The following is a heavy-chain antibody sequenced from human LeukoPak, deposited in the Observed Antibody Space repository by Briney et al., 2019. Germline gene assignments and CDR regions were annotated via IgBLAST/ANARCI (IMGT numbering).Heavy chain of an antibody. CDR2: IYTSGSA. CDR1: GGSISSYY. V-gene: IGHV4-4*07. Sequence: PSETLSLTCTVSGGSISSYYWSWIRQPAGKGLEWIGRIYTSGSANYNPSLKSRVTISVDTSKNQFSLKLSSVTAADTAVYYCASDVLLWFGESPDAFDIWGQGTMVTVSS. D-gene: IGHD3-10*01. CDR3: ASDVLLWFGESPDAFDI. J-gene: IGHJ3*02.